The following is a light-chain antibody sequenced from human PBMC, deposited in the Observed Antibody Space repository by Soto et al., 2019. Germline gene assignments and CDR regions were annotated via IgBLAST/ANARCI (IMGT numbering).Light chain of an antibody. CDR2: AAS. CDR3: QRSWT. Sequence: DIQITQSPSSLSVSVGDRVTITCRASQNISDSLNWYQHKPGQAPKLLIYAASSLQSGVPSRFSGSGTETDSTLTICSLQPEDFASYFCQRSWTFGRGTKL. CDR1: QNISDS. V-gene: IGKV1-39*01. J-gene: IGKJ2*01.